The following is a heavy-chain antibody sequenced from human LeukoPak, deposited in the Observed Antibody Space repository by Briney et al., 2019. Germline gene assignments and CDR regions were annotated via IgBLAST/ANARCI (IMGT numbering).Heavy chain of an antibody. CDR2: LYYSGST. CDR3: ARIPPHYQLSIGEAFDI. CDR1: GDSISSSSYY. J-gene: IGHJ3*02. Sequence: SETLSPTCTVSGDSISSSSYYRGWIRQPPGKGLEWIGALYYSGSTYYNPSLKSRVTISVDTSKNQFSLKLSSVTAADTAVYYCARIPPHYQLSIGEAFDIWGQGTMVTVSS. V-gene: IGHV4-39*01. D-gene: IGHD2-2*01.